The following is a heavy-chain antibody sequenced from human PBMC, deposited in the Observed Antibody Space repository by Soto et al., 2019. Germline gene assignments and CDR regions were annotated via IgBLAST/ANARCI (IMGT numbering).Heavy chain of an antibody. CDR2: IYYSGST. Sequence: SETMSVTCPVAGGSISSSSYYWGWIRQPPGKGLEWIGSIYYSGSTYYNPSLKSRVTISVDTSKNQFSLKLSSVTAADTAVYYCARSAGIIAVAVVNAFDIWGQGTMVTVSS. D-gene: IGHD6-19*01. V-gene: IGHV4-39*07. J-gene: IGHJ3*02. CDR1: GGSISSSSYY. CDR3: ARSAGIIAVAVVNAFDI.